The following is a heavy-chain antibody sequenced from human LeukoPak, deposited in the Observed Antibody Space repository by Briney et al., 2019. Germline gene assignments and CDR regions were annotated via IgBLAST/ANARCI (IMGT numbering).Heavy chain of an antibody. D-gene: IGHD5-12*01. CDR2: IYPGDSDT. CDR3: ARSKYSDYGGAFDI. Sequence: GESLKISCNGSGYIFTSYWIGWVRQMPRKGLEWMGIIYPGDSDTRYSPSFQGQVTMSADKSISTAYLQWSSLEASDTAMYYCARSKYSDYGGAFDIWGQGTMVTVSS. V-gene: IGHV5-51*01. CDR1: GYIFTSYW. J-gene: IGHJ3*02.